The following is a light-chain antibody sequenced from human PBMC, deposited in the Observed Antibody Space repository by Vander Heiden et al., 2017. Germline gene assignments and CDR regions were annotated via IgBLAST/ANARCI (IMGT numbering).Light chain of an antibody. CDR1: SSNIGAPYD. CDR3: QSYDSSRSAWV. J-gene: IGLJ3*02. V-gene: IGLV1-40*01. CDR2: GNT. Sequence: QSVLTQPPSVSGAPGQRVTISCTGSSSNIGAPYDVHWYQQLPGTAPRVLIYGNTNRPSGVPDRFSGSKSGTSASLAITGVQADDEADYYCQSYDSSRSAWVFGGGTKLTVL.